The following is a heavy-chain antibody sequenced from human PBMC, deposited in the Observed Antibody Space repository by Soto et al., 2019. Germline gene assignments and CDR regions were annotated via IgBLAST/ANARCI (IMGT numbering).Heavy chain of an antibody. CDR3: ARRISGNSAFDY. CDR2: IWSDGSNK. D-gene: IGHD1-7*01. V-gene: IGHV3-33*01. Sequence: QGQLVESGGGVVQPGRSLRLSCAASGFTFSSHGMHWVRQAPGKGLEWVAVIWSDGSNKYYADSVKGRFTISRDNSKNMLYLQMDSLRAEDTAVYYCARRISGNSAFDYWSQGTLVTVSS. CDR1: GFTFSSHG. J-gene: IGHJ4*02.